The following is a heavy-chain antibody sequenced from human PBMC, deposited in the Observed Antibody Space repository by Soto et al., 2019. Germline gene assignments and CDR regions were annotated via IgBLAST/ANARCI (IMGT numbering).Heavy chain of an antibody. CDR1: GFTFSSYA. J-gene: IGHJ3*02. Sequence: EVQLLESGGGLVQPGGSLRLSCAASGFTFSSYAMSWVRQAPGKGLEWVSAISGSGGSTYYADSVKGRFTISRDNSKNTVYLQMNSLRAEDTAVYYCAKDPGGKYYDFWSGYPPDAFDIWGQGTMVTVSS. CDR2: ISGSGGST. V-gene: IGHV3-23*01. D-gene: IGHD3-3*01. CDR3: AKDPGGKYYDFWSGYPPDAFDI.